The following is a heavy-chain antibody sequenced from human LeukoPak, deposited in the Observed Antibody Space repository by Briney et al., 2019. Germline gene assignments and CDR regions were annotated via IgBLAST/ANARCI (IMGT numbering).Heavy chain of an antibody. CDR3: ARALRCIAAAGTEYYFDY. CDR1: GYTFTSYD. Sequence: ASVKVSCXASGYTFTSYDINWVRQATGQGLEWMGWMNPNSGNTGYAQKSQGRVTMTRNTSISTAYMELSSLRSEDTAVYYCARALRCIAAAGTEYYFDYWGQGTLVTVSS. J-gene: IGHJ4*02. D-gene: IGHD6-13*01. V-gene: IGHV1-8*01. CDR2: MNPNSGNT.